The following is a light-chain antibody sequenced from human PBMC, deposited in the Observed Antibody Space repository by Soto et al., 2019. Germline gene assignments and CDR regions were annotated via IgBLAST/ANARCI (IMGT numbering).Light chain of an antibody. J-gene: IGKJ1*01. Sequence: EIVLTQSPGTLSLSPGERATLSCRASQSVSSSYLAWYQQKPGQAPRLLIYGASSRATSIPDRFSGSGSGPDFTLPISRLEPEESAVYYCQQYGSSPGTLGQETKVEIK. CDR2: GAS. CDR3: QQYGSSPGT. CDR1: QSVSSSY. V-gene: IGKV3-20*01.